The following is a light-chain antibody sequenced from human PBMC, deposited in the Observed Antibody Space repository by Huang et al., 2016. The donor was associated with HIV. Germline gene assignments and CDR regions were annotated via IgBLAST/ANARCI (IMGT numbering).Light chain of an antibody. CDR3: QKYNSAPPT. CDR1: QDISNY. Sequence: DIRMTQSPSSLSASVGDRVTITCRASQDISNYLAWYQQKPGKVPKLLIYAASTLQSGVPPRFSGSGSGTDFTLTISSLQPEDVATYYCQKYNSAPPTFGQGTKVEIK. J-gene: IGKJ1*01. CDR2: AAS. V-gene: IGKV1-27*01.